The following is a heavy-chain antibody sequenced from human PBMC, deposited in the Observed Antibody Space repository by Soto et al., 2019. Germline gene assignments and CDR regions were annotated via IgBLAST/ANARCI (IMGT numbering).Heavy chain of an antibody. CDR2: IYWDDDE. D-gene: IGHD5-18*01. CDR1: GFSLTTRGVG. J-gene: IGHJ4*02. Sequence: QITLKESGPTLVKPSQTLTLTCTFSGFSLTTRGVGVCWIRPPPGTALEWLALIYWDDDEGSSPSLKSRLTLAKDTSKNQVVLTMTNMDPVDTATYYCAHRPRGYSYHFDYWGQGTLVTVSS. CDR3: AHRPRGYSYHFDY. V-gene: IGHV2-5*02.